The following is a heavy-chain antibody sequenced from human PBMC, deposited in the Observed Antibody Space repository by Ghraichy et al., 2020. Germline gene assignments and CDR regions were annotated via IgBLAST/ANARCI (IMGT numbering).Heavy chain of an antibody. CDR2: IKQDGSEK. V-gene: IGHV3-7*01. CDR1: GFTFSRYW. Sequence: ESLNISCAASGFTFSRYWMTWVRQAPGKGLEWVANIKQDGSEKYYVDSVKGRFTISRDNAKNSLYLQMNSLRAEDTAVYYCARDRYYDSSGYTPVDYWGQGTLVTVSS. J-gene: IGHJ4*02. D-gene: IGHD3-22*01. CDR3: ARDRYYDSSGYTPVDY.